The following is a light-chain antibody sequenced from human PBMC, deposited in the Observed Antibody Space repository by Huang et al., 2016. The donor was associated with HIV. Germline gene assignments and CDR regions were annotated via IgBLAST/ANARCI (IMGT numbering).Light chain of an antibody. CDR3: QQSYSTPIT. Sequence: DIQMTQSPSSLSASVGDRVTITCRASRSISNYLNCYQQKPGKAPKLLIYAASSLQSGVPSRFSGSGSGTDFTLTISSLQPEDFATYYCQQSYSTPITFGQGTRLEIK. CDR1: RSISNY. J-gene: IGKJ5*01. CDR2: AAS. V-gene: IGKV1-39*01.